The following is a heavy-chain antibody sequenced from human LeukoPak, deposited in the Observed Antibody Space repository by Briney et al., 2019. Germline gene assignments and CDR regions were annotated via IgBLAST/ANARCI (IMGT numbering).Heavy chain of an antibody. CDR1: GFTLSNYE. CDR2: ISSNGGST. V-gene: IGHV3-64*01. D-gene: IGHD6-6*01. J-gene: IGHJ4*02. Sequence: PGGSLRLSCAASGFTLSNYEMNWVRQAPGKGLEYVSAISSNGGSTYYANSVKGRFTISRDNSKNTLFLQMGSLRAEDMAVYYCARGGSIAARPIDYWGQGTLVTVSS. CDR3: ARGGSIAARPIDY.